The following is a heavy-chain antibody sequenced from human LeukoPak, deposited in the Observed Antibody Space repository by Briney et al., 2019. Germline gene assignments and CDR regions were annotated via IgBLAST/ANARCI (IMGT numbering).Heavy chain of an antibody. D-gene: IGHD3-10*01. V-gene: IGHV1-3*03. Sequence: GASVKVSCKASGYSFTGYYVHWVRQAPGQGLEWMGWINAGNGNTKYSQEFQGRVTITRDTSASTAYMELSSLRSEDMAVYYCARGSHYYGSGSYTPFDYWGQGTLVTVSS. CDR2: INAGNGNT. CDR1: GYSFTGYY. J-gene: IGHJ4*02. CDR3: ARGSHYYGSGSYTPFDY.